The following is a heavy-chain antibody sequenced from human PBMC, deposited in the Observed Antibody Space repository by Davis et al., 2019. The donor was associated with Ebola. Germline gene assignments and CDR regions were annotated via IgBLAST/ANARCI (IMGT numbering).Heavy chain of an antibody. Sequence: GESLKISCAASGFTFSNYGMHWVRQAPGKGLEWVAVISFDGSNKYYVDSLKGRFTISRDNSKNTLYLQMNSLRTEDTAVYYCARGGAYGYAFDCWGQGTLVTVSS. CDR1: GFTFSNYG. J-gene: IGHJ4*02. CDR2: ISFDGSNK. V-gene: IGHV3-30*03. D-gene: IGHD5-12*01. CDR3: ARGGAYGYAFDC.